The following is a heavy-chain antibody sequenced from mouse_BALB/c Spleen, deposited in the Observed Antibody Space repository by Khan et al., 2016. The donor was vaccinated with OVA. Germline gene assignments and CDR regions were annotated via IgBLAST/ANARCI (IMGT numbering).Heavy chain of an antibody. CDR2: VSTNYGDA. CDR1: GYTFTDFP. J-gene: IGHJ3*01. CDR3: GRGGGGYRFAY. D-gene: IGHD1-3*01. V-gene: IGHV1S137*01. Sequence: VQLQESGAELVRPGVSLKISCKGSGYTFTDFPMHWVKQSHAKNLEWIGVVSTNYGDATYNQKFTGKATMTVDKSSSTAYMELARLTSEDSAIXYWGRGGGGYRFAYGGQGTLVTVSA.